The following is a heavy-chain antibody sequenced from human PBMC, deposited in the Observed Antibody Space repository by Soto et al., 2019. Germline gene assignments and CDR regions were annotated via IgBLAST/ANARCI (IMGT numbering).Heavy chain of an antibody. D-gene: IGHD4-17*01. CDR3: ARERMTTVTTFAFDI. V-gene: IGHV4-34*01. CDR2: INHSGST. J-gene: IGHJ3*02. CDR1: GGSFSGYY. Sequence: SETLSLTCAVYGGSFSGYYWSWIRQPPGKGREWIGEINHSGSTNYNPSLKSRVTISVDTSKNQFSLKLSSVTAADTAVYYCARERMTTVTTFAFDIWGQGTMVTVSS.